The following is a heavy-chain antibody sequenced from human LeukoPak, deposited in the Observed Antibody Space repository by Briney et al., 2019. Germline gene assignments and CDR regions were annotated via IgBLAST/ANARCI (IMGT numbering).Heavy chain of an antibody. CDR2: IYYSGST. D-gene: IGHD2-2*01. V-gene: IGHV4-39*01. J-gene: IGHJ6*03. CDR1: GGSISSSSYY. Sequence: SETLSLTCTVSGGSISSSSYYWGWIRQPPGKGLEWIGSIYYSGSTYYNPSLKSRVTISVDTSKNQFSLKLSSVTAADTAVYYCARLGSSTSHYYYYYMDVWGKGTTVTVSS. CDR3: ARLGSSTSHYYYYYMDV.